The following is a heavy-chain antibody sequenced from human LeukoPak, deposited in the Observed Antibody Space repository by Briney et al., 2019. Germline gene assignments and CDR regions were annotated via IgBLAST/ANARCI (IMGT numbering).Heavy chain of an antibody. CDR2: INPSGGST. V-gene: IGHV1-46*01. J-gene: IGHJ3*02. CDR3: ARRLGGYYPIDI. CDR1: GYTFTSYY. Sequence: ASVKVSCKASGYTFTSYYMHWVRQAPGQGLERMGIINPSGGSTSYAQKFQGRVTMTRDTSTSTVCMELSSLRSEDTAVYYCARRLGGYYPIDIWGQGTMVTVSS. D-gene: IGHD3-22*01.